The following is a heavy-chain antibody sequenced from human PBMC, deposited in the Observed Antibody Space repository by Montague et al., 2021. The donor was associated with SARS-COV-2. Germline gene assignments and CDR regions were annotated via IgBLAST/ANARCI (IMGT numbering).Heavy chain of an antibody. J-gene: IGHJ5*01. Sequence: SETLSLTCTVSGGSMNSYYWSWIRQAPGKGLEWIGWIYYSGSSYSHPSLKSRLTISADTSRSEFYLKLTSVTAADTAVYYCARHAPRTRNAPLRWFDPWGQGTLVTVSS. CDR1: GGSMNSYY. D-gene: IGHD1/OR15-1a*01. CDR3: ARHAPRTRNAPLRWFDP. V-gene: IGHV4-59*08. CDR2: IYYSGSS.